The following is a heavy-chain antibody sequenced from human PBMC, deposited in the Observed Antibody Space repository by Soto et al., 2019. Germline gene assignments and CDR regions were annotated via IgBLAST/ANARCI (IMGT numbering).Heavy chain of an antibody. J-gene: IGHJ4*02. CDR1: GVTFNRQD. Sequence: SVKVSCKASGVTFNRQDMRWVRQAPGQGLEWMGGIIPMFGTPHYAEKFQDRVTITADESTGTAYLELSSLTSEDTAVYYCATSEGRDGCSFDYWGPGTLVTVSS. CDR2: IIPMFGTP. V-gene: IGHV1-69*13. D-gene: IGHD6-19*01. CDR3: ATSEGRDGCSFDY.